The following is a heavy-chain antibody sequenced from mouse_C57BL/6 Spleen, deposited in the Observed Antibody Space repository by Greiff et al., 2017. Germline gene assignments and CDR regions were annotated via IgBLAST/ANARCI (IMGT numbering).Heavy chain of an antibody. Sequence: QVQLQQPGAELVMPGASVKLSCKASGYTFTSYWMHWVKQRPGQGLEWIGEIDPSDSYTNYNQKFKGKSTLTVDKSSSTAYMQLSILTSEDSAVYYCARGYYYGSSYEGFAYWGQGTLVTVSA. CDR3: ARGYYYGSSYEGFAY. D-gene: IGHD1-1*01. J-gene: IGHJ3*01. V-gene: IGHV1-69*01. CDR2: IDPSDSYT. CDR1: GYTFTSYW.